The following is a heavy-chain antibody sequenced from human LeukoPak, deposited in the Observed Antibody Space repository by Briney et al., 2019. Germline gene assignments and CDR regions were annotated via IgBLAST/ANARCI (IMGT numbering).Heavy chain of an antibody. V-gene: IGHV3-21*01. J-gene: IGHJ4*02. CDR2: ISSSSSYI. CDR1: GFTFSSYS. D-gene: IGHD6-13*01. Sequence: PGGSLRLSCAASGFTFSSYSMNWVRQAPGKGLEWVSSISSSSSYIYYADSVKGRFTISRDNAKTSLYLQMNSLRAEDTAVYYCASRSSSWHDVDYWGQGTLVTVSS. CDR3: ASRSSSWHDVDY.